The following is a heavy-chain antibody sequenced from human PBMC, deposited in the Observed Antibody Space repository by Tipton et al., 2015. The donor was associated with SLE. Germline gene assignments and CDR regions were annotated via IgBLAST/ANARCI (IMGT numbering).Heavy chain of an antibody. CDR1: GFTFNRYW. CDR3: VRGQFIEMKSLGTFDM. J-gene: IGHJ3*02. D-gene: IGHD5-24*01. CDR2: IDSDGTIT. V-gene: IGHV3-74*01. Sequence: SLRLSCAASGFTFNRYWMHWVRQAPGKGLMWVSRIDSDGTITNYADTVKGRFTISRDNAKNTLYLQMNSLRVEDTAVYFCVRGQFIEMKSLGTFDMWGQGTRVTVSS.